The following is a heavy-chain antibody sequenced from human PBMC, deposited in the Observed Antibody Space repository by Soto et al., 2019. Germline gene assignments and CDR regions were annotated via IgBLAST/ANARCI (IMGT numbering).Heavy chain of an antibody. J-gene: IGHJ4*02. V-gene: IGHV3-23*01. Sequence: GSLRLSCAASGFTFSTYAMSWVRQAPGKGLEWVSAISGSGDSTYYADSVKGRFTISRDNSKNTLYLQMNSLRAEDTAVYYCAKGTVPAAIRRDYFDYWGQGTLVTVSS. CDR3: AKGTVPAAIRRDYFDY. D-gene: IGHD2-2*02. CDR2: ISGSGDST. CDR1: GFTFSTYA.